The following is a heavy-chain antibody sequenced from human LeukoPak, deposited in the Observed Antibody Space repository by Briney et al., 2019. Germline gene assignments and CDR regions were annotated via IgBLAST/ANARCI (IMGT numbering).Heavy chain of an antibody. J-gene: IGHJ3*02. Sequence: GGSLRLSCAASGFTFDTYAMSWVRQAPGKGLEWVSTISNTETYYAYSVTGRFTISIDNRQNTVYLQMTSLRAEDTAVYFCAKDAIRGNGIYDAFDIWGQGTRVTVSS. CDR2: ISNTET. D-gene: IGHD3-10*01. CDR1: GFTFDTYA. V-gene: IGHV3-23*01. CDR3: AKDAIRGNGIYDAFDI.